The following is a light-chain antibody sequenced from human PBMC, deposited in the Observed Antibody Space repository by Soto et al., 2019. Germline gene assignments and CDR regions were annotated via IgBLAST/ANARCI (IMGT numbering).Light chain of an antibody. CDR3: QQYNTYPGT. J-gene: IGKJ1*01. CDR1: QSISRW. V-gene: IGKV1-5*01. Sequence: DIQITQCPSTLSASFADRVTIPCRASQSISRWLAWYKQTPGKAPKLLVYKTSILEDGVPSRFSGSGSGTEFTLTISRLQPDDFATYYCQQYNTYPGTFGQGTMVDI. CDR2: KTS.